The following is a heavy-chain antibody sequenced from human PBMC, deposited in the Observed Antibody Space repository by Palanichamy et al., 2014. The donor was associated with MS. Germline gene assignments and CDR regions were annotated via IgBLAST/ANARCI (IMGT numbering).Heavy chain of an antibody. J-gene: IGHJ6*02. CDR2: IYHSGST. Sequence: QVQLQQWGAGLLKPSETLSLTCAVYGGSLSGYSWNWIRQFPGMGLGWIGLIYHSGSTRYNPSLRSRVTISLDMPKNQFSLKLKSVTAADTAVYYCARGSPCGMDVWGQGTTVTVSS. CDR3: ARGSPCGMDV. CDR1: GGSLSGYS. V-gene: IGHV4-34*01.